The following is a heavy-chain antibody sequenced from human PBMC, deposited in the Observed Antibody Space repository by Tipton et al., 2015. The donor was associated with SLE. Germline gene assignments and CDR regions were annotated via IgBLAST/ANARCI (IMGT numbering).Heavy chain of an antibody. J-gene: IGHJ3*02. V-gene: IGHV4-34*01. CDR3: AREARRSSSNAFDI. CDR1: GGSLSGYY. D-gene: IGHD6-6*01. CDR2: INHSGST. Sequence: TLSLTCAVYGGSLSGYYWSWIRQPPGKGLEWIGEINHSGSTNYNPSLKSRVTISVDTSKNQFSLNLSSVTAADTAVYYCAREARRSSSNAFDIWGQGTMVNVSS.